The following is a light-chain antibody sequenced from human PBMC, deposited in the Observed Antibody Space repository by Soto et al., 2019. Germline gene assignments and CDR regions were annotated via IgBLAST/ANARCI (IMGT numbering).Light chain of an antibody. Sequence: DIQMTQPPSSLSASIGDRATITCRASQSISIYLNWYQQKPGKAPKSLIYGASSLQCGVPSRFSGSGSGTDFNLTISKLQPDDFATYYCQHSSSIPVTFGHGTKVEIK. CDR2: GAS. J-gene: IGKJ1*01. V-gene: IGKV1-39*01. CDR3: QHSSSIPVT. CDR1: QSISIY.